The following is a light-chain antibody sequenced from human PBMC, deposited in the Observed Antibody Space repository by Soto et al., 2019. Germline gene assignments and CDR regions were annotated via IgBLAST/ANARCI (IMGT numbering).Light chain of an antibody. Sequence: DIQVTQSPSSLSASVEDRVTITCRASQGMRNDLGWYQQKPGKAPKRLIYAASSLQSGVPSRFXGSGSGTEYPLTVSSLQPEDFATYYCLQQSSYPPLTFGGGTKVEIK. CDR1: QGMRND. CDR2: AAS. J-gene: IGKJ4*01. V-gene: IGKV1-17*01. CDR3: LQQSSYPPLT.